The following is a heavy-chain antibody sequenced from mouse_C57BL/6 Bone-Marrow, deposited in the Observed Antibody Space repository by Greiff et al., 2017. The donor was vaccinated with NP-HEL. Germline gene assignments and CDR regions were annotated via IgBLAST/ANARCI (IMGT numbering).Heavy chain of an antibody. V-gene: IGHV5-4*03. Sequence: EVKVVESGGGLVKPGGSLKLSCAASGFTFSSYAMSWVRQTPDKRLEWVATISDGGSYTYYPDNVKGRFTISRDNAKNNLYLQMSHLKSEDTAMYYCARGGANWDLHFDYWGQGTTLTVSS. CDR1: GFTFSSYA. CDR2: ISDGGSYT. D-gene: IGHD4-1*01. J-gene: IGHJ2*01. CDR3: ARGGANWDLHFDY.